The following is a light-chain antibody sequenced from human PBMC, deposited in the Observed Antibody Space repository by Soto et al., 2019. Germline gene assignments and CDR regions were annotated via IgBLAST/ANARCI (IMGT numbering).Light chain of an antibody. Sequence: DIQMTQSPSTLSASVGDRVTITCRASQSISTWLAWYQQKPGKAPKVLIYKASSLETGVPPRFSGGGSGTEFTLTISSLQPGDFATYYCQQYDSYPYTFGQGTKLEIK. CDR1: QSISTW. CDR3: QQYDSYPYT. J-gene: IGKJ2*01. CDR2: KAS. V-gene: IGKV1-5*03.